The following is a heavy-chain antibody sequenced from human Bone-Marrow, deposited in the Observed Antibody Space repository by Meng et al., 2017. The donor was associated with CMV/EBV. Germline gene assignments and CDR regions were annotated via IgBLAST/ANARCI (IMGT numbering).Heavy chain of an antibody. Sequence: GGSLRLSCAASGFTFSSYAMYWVRQAPGKGLEWVAVISYDGSNKYYADSVKGRFTISGDNSKNTLYLQMNSLRAEDTAMYYCAKNGPQILEWFRDYCDYWGQGKLVTVSS. V-gene: IGHV3-30*04. CDR2: ISYDGSNK. CDR3: AKNGPQILEWFRDYCDY. J-gene: IGHJ4*02. D-gene: IGHD3-3*01. CDR1: GFTFSSYA.